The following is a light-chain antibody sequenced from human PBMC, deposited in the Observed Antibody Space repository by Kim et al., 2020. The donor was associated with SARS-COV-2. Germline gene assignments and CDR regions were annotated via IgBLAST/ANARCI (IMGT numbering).Light chain of an antibody. CDR3: RQRNNCPLT. Sequence: EIVLTQSPATLSLSPGERATLSCRASQSVNSYLAWYQHKPGQAPRLLIYDASNMATGIPARFSGSGSGTDFTLTISSLEPEDFAVYYCRQRNNCPLTFGGGTKVDI. J-gene: IGKJ4*01. CDR1: QSVNSY. CDR2: DAS. V-gene: IGKV3-11*01.